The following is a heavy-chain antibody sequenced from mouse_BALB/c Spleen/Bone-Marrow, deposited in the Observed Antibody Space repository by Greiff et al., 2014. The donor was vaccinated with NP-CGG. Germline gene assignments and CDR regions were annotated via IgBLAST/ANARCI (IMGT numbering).Heavy chain of an antibody. CDR3: AREDSYSWFAY. CDR2: IYPGDGDT. J-gene: IGHJ3*01. Sequence: VQLQQSGAKLARPGASVKLSCKASGYTFTSYWMQWVKQRPGQGLEWIGAIYPGDGDTRYTQKFKGKATLTADKSSSTAYMQLSSLASEDSAVYYCAREDSYSWFAYWGQGTLVTVSA. V-gene: IGHV1-87*01. CDR1: GYTFTSYW. D-gene: IGHD1-1*01.